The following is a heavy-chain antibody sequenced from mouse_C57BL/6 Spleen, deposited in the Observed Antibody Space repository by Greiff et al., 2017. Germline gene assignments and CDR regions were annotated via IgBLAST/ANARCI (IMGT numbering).Heavy chain of an antibody. D-gene: IGHD1-1*01. CDR3: ARNYGSSHWYCDV. V-gene: IGHV5-17*01. CDR1: GFTFSDYG. CDR2: ISSGSSTI. Sequence: EVKVEESGGGLVKPGGSLKLSCAASGFTFSDYGMHWVRQAPEKGLEWVAYISSGSSTIYYADTVKGRFTISRDNAKNTLFLQMTSLRSEDTAMYYCARNYGSSHWYCDVWGTGTTVTVSS. J-gene: IGHJ1*03.